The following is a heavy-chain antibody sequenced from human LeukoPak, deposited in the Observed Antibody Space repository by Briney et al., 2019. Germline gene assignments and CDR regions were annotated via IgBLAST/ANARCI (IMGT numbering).Heavy chain of an antibody. CDR2: ISAYNGNT. CDR3: ARDSGRITIFGVVPYYFDY. Sequence: ASVKVSCKASGYTFTSYGISWVRQAPGQGLEWMGWISAYNGNTNYAQKLQGRVTMTTDTSTSTAYMELGSLRSDDTAVYYCARDSGRITIFGVVPYYFDYWGQGTLVTVSS. J-gene: IGHJ4*02. D-gene: IGHD3-3*01. V-gene: IGHV1-18*01. CDR1: GYTFTSYG.